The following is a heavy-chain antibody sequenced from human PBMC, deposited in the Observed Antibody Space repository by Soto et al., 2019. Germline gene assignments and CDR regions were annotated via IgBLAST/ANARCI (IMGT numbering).Heavy chain of an antibody. CDR2: IYYSGST. D-gene: IGHD3-22*01. CDR1: GGSISSSSYY. Sequence: SETLSLTCTVSGGSISSSSYYWGWIRQPPGKGLEWIGSIYYSGSTYYNPSLKSRVTISVDTSKNQFSLKLSSVTAADTAVYYCARLITITMIVVHGAFDIWGQGTMVTVSS. CDR3: ARLITITMIVVHGAFDI. V-gene: IGHV4-39*01. J-gene: IGHJ3*02.